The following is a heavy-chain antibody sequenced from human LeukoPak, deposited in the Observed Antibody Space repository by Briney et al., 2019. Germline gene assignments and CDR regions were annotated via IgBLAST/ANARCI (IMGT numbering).Heavy chain of an antibody. CDR1: GFTFSSYS. CDR3: ASYKAAAAFDY. D-gene: IGHD6-13*01. V-gene: IGHV3-48*01. CDR2: ISSSSSTI. J-gene: IGHJ4*02. Sequence: PGGSLRLPCAASGFTFSSYSMNWVRQAPGKGLEWVSYISSSSSTIYYADSVKGRFTISRDNAKNSLYLQMNSLRVEDTAVYYCASYKAAAAFDYWGQGTLVTVSS.